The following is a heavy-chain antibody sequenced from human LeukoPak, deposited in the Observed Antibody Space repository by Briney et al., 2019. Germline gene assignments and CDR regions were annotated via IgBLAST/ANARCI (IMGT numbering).Heavy chain of an antibody. CDR3: ARVGAYCSRSSCHDY. CDR2: ISAYNGNR. V-gene: IGHV1-18*01. J-gene: IGHJ4*02. D-gene: IGHD2-2*01. Sequence: GASVKVSCKASGYIFTNYGISWVRQAPGQGLEWMGWISAYNGNRDYAQKFQGRVTMTTDTSTSTAYMELRSLRSDDTAVYYCARVGAYCSRSSCHDYWGQGTLVTVSS. CDR1: GYIFTNYG.